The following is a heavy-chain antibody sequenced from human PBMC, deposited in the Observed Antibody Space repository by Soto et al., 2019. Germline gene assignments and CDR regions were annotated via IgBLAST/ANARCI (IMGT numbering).Heavy chain of an antibody. Sequence: QAGGSLRLSCAASGFTFSSYWMSWVRQAPGKGLEWVANIKQDGSEKYYVDSVKGRFTISRDNAKNSLYLQMNSLRAEDTTVYYCARASIAALRGWFYYGMDVWGQGTTVTVSS. CDR1: GFTFSSYW. J-gene: IGHJ6*02. D-gene: IGHD6-6*01. CDR2: IKQDGSEK. V-gene: IGHV3-7*01. CDR3: ARASIAALRGWFYYGMDV.